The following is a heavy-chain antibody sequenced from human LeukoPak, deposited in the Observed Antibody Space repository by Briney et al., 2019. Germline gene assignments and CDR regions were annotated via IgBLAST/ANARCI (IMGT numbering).Heavy chain of an antibody. V-gene: IGHV1-69*05. CDR1: GGTFSSYA. CDR3: ARGDYYYDYYMDV. CDR2: IIPIFGTA. Sequence: SVKVSCKASGGTFSSYAISWVRQAPGQGLEWMGGIIPIFGTANYAQKFQGRVTITRNTSISTAYMELSSLRSEDTAVYYCARGDYYYDYYMDVWGKGTTVTVSS. J-gene: IGHJ6*03.